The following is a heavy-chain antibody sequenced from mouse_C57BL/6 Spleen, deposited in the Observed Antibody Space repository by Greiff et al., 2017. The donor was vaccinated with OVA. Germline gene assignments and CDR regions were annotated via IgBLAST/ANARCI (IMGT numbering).Heavy chain of an antibody. CDR2: IYPGSGST. D-gene: IGHD2-2*01. J-gene: IGHJ4*01. V-gene: IGHV1-55*01. CDR3: ARGIGSGYDEDYYAMDY. Sequence: QVQLQQPGAELVKPGASVKMSCKASGYTFTSYWITWVKQRPGQGLEWIGDIYPGSGSTNYNEKFKSKATLTVDTSSSTAYMQLSSLTSEDSAVYYCARGIGSGYDEDYYAMDYWGQGTSVTVSA. CDR1: GYTFTSYW.